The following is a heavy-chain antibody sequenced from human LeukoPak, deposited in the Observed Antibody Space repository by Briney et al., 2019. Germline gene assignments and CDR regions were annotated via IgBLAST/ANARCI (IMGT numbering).Heavy chain of an antibody. Sequence: GGSLRLSCAASGFTFSSYAMSWVRQAPGKGLEWVSAISGSGGSAYYADSVKGRFTISRDNSKNTLYLQMNSLRAEDTAVYYCAKDNGPLRYLDWLSSLFDYWGQGTLVTVSS. V-gene: IGHV3-23*01. J-gene: IGHJ4*02. CDR1: GFTFSSYA. CDR2: ISGSGGSA. CDR3: AKDNGPLRYLDWLSSLFDY. D-gene: IGHD3-9*01.